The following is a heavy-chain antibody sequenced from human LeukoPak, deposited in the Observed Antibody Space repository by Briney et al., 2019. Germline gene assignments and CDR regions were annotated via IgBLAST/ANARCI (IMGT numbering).Heavy chain of an antibody. D-gene: IGHD3-9*01. V-gene: IGHV4-61*09. CDR3: ARGRHDILTGSGDAFNI. Sequence: SETLSLTCTVSGGSISSGSYYWSWIRQPAGKGLEWIGHIYPSGSTNYNPSLKGRVTISVDTSKNQFSLKLSSVTAADTAVYYCARGRHDILTGSGDAFNIWGQGTMVTVSS. J-gene: IGHJ3*02. CDR2: IYPSGST. CDR1: GGSISSGSYY.